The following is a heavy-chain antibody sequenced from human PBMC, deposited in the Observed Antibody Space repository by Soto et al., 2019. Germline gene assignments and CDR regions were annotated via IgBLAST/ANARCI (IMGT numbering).Heavy chain of an antibody. Sequence: EVELVESGGGLGQPDRSLRLSCAASGFTLFDYAMHWVRQAPGKGLEWVAGISWNGGPIGYADSVKGRFTIARDNAKNSLYLQMNGLRAEDTALYYCVKDGYCSSTSCYGHDFDYWGQGTLVIVSS. D-gene: IGHD2-2*01. CDR1: GFTLFDYA. V-gene: IGHV3-9*01. CDR2: ISWNGGPI. J-gene: IGHJ4*02. CDR3: VKDGYCSSTSCYGHDFDY.